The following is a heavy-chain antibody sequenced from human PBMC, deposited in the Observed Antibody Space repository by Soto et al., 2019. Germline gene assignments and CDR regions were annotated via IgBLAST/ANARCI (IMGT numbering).Heavy chain of an antibody. J-gene: IGHJ6*02. CDR2: IIPIFGTA. V-gene: IGHV1-69*13. D-gene: IGHD2-15*01. CDR3: SNGIVVVVAATPGYYYGMDV. CDR1: GGTFSSYA. Sequence: GASVKVSCKASGGTFSSYAISWVRQAPGQWLEWMGGIIPIFGTANYAQKFQGRVTITADESTSTAYMELSSLRSEDTAVYYCSNGIVVVVAATPGYYYGMDVWGQGTTVTVSS.